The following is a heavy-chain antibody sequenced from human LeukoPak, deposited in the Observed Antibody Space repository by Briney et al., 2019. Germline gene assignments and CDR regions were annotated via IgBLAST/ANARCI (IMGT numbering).Heavy chain of an antibody. D-gene: IGHD3-22*01. Sequence: SETLSLTCTVSGAYMNVFYWSWIRQPAGKGLQWIGRISTSGNTDYNPSLRSRVSLSVDTSRNQFSLKLASVPAPDTAVVYCVGASFKDSGGYFYYWGQGTRSPSPQ. CDR1: GAYMNVFY. J-gene: IGHJ4*02. CDR2: ISTSGNT. V-gene: IGHV4-4*07. CDR3: VGASFKDSGGYFYY.